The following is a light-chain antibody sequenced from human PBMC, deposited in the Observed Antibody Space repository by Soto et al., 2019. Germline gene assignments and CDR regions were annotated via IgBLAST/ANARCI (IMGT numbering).Light chain of an antibody. J-gene: IGKJ5*01. CDR1: QSFSSW. CDR3: QQYYSYPPIT. Sequence: IPLTQSPSTLSASVGDRVTITCRASQSFSSWLAWYQQKPGKAPKLLIYDASSLESGVPSRFSGSGSGTDFTLTISCLQSEDFATYYCQQYYSYPPITFGQGTRLEI. V-gene: IGKV1-5*01. CDR2: DAS.